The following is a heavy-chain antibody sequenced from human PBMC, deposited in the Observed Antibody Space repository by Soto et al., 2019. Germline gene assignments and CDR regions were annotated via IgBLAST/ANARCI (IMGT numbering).Heavy chain of an antibody. V-gene: IGHV4-34*01. CDR1: GGSFSGFG. Sequence: PWETLSLTCAVYGGSFSGFGRSWIRQHPGKGLEWIGEINHSRSTNYNPSLKNRLTMSVDTSKNQLSLKVSSETSADTSEYYYWSWRGYPSGGSCPYFDYWGQGTLVTVSS. CDR2: INHSRST. CDR3: WSWRGYPSGGSCPYFDY. J-gene: IGHJ4*02. D-gene: IGHD2-15*01.